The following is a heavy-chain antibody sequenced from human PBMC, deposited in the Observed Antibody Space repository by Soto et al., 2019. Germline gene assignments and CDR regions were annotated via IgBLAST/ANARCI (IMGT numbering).Heavy chain of an antibody. CDR1: GYTFTTYS. CDR2: INPANGNT. J-gene: IGHJ5*02. D-gene: IGHD4-17*01. V-gene: IGHV1-3*01. Sequence: HLVQSGAEMKKPGASVKLSCKASGYTFTTYSIHWLRQAPGQRPEWLGWINPANGNTKYSQTIQGRITITSDNSATRVYMEVTALRSEETAVYYFARDGGLTATAHPVGWFDPWGQGTLVTVSA. CDR3: ARDGGLTATAHPVGWFDP.